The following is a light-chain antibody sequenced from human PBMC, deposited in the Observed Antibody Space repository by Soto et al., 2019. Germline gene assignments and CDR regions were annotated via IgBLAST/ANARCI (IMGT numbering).Light chain of an antibody. CDR3: SSYTTSSTPYVV. J-gene: IGLJ2*01. CDR1: SSDVGGYNY. Sequence: QSALTQPASVSGSPGQSITISCTGTSSDVGGYNYDSWYQQHPGKAPQLMIYDVSNRPSGVSNRFSGSKSGNTASLTISGLQAEDEGDYYCSSYTTSSTPYVVFGGGTKLTVL. V-gene: IGLV2-14*03. CDR2: DVS.